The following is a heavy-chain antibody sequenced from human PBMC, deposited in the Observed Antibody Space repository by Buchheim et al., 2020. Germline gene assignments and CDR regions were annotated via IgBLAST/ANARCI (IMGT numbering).Heavy chain of an antibody. J-gene: IGHJ3*02. CDR2: IYYSGST. V-gene: IGHV4-39*07. CDR3: ARVEDIVVVVAATQAFDI. Sequence: QLQLQESGPGLVKPSETLSLTCTVSGGSISSSSYYWGWIRQPPGKGLEWIGSIYYSGSTYYNPSLKSRVTISVDPSKNQFSLKLSSVTAADTAVYYCARVEDIVVVVAATQAFDIWGQGT. D-gene: IGHD2-15*01. CDR1: GGSISSSSYY.